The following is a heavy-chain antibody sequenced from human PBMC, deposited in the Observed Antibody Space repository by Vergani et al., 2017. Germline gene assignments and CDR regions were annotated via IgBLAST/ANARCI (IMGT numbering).Heavy chain of an antibody. CDR1: GGSFFNSRYY. Sequence: QLQLQESGPGLVKPSGTLSLTCSVTGGSFFNSRYYWGWSRQPPVKVLEWMGSMDYNGRAYYTPSLRRRVAISIDTSKLQFSLTLYSLTAADTSIYYCARHVAQDYYNDSDYFDYWGLGTLVTVSS. V-gene: IGHV4-39*01. CDR2: MDYNGRA. J-gene: IGHJ4*02. CDR3: ARHVAQDYYNDSDYFDY. D-gene: IGHD3-22*01.